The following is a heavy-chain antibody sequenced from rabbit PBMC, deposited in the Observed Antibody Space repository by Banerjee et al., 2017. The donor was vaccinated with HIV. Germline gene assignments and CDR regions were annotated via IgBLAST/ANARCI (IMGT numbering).Heavy chain of an antibody. D-gene: IGHD4-1*01. V-gene: IGHV1S40*01. J-gene: IGHJ3*01. Sequence: GCIYTRNGRTWYASWAKGRFTISKTSSTTVTLQMTSLTAADTATYFCARDVIWGDWELWGQGTLVTVS. CDR2: IYTRNGRT. CDR3: ARDVIWGDWEL.